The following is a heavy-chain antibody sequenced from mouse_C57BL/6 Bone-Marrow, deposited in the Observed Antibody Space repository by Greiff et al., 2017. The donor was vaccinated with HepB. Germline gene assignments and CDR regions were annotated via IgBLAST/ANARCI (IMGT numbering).Heavy chain of an antibody. D-gene: IGHD2-4*01. CDR3: ARSKGGLRRSYFDY. CDR2: IYPRDGST. V-gene: IGHV1-85*01. CDR1: GYTFTSYD. Sequence: QVQLKESGPELVKPGASVKLSCKASGYTFTSYDINWVKQRPGQGLEWIGWIYPRDGSTKYNEKFKGKATLTVDTSSSTAYMELHSLTSEDSAVYFCARSKGGLRRSYFDYWGQGTTLTVSS. J-gene: IGHJ2*01.